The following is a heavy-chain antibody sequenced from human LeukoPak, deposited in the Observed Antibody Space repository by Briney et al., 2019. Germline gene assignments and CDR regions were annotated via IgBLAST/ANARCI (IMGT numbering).Heavy chain of an antibody. CDR3: ARLTTVVPV. Sequence: SDKVSRKASVGTFSSCGIRWVRQAPGQGLEWMGEIIPIFGTANYAQKFQGRVTITADESTSTAYMALRSLRAEDTAVYYSARLTTVVPVWGQGTLVTVSS. CDR1: VGTFSSCG. V-gene: IGHV1-69*01. CDR2: IIPIFGTA. J-gene: IGHJ4*02. D-gene: IGHD4-23*01.